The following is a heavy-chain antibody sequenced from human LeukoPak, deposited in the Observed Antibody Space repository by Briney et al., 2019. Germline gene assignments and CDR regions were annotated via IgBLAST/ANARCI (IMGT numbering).Heavy chain of an antibody. V-gene: IGHV1-2*02. CDR3: ARDRAVAGTDFDY. D-gene: IGHD6-19*01. Sequence: ASVKVSCKASGYTFTGYYMHWVRQAPGQGFEWMGWINPNSGGTNYAQKFQGRVTMTRDTSISTAYMELSRLRSDDTAVYYCARDRAVAGTDFDYWGQGTLVTVSS. J-gene: IGHJ4*02. CDR2: INPNSGGT. CDR1: GYTFTGYY.